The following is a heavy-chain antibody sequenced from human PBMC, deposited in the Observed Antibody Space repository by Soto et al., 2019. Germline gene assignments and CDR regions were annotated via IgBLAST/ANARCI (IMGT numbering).Heavy chain of an antibody. CDR3: ARALYATDSLPVEAEARYYAMDV. V-gene: IGHV1-46*01. CDR1: QYNFTNYC. Sequence: QVQLGQSGAEVKNPGASVKVSCKASQYNFTNYCVHWVRQAPGQGLEWMGIINPRGGRTNYAQRFDGRVSMSRDTSTSTVYMALSSLRSEDTAVDYCARALYATDSLPVEAEARYYAMDVWALGTTVTVSS. CDR2: INPRGGRT. J-gene: IGHJ6*02. D-gene: IGHD2-2*01.